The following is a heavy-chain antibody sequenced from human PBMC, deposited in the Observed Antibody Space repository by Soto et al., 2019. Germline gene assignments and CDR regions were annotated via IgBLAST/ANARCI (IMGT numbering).Heavy chain of an antibody. CDR1: GGSISSGDYY. Sequence: SETLSLTCTVSGGSISSGDYYWSWIRQPPGKGLEWIGYIYYSGSTYYNPSLKSRVTISVDTSKNQFSLKLSSVTAADTAVYYCARGAYDSSGYYYLDYWGQGTLVTVSS. CDR3: ARGAYDSSGYYYLDY. D-gene: IGHD3-22*01. V-gene: IGHV4-30-4*01. CDR2: IYYSGST. J-gene: IGHJ4*02.